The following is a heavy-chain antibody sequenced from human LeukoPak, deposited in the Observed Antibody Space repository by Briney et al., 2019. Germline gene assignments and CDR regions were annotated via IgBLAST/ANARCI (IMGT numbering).Heavy chain of an antibody. CDR3: ATYPPGATTCFDY. V-gene: IGHV1-18*01. J-gene: IGHJ4*02. Sequence: GASVKVSCKASGYTFTSYGISWVRQAPGQGLEWMGWISAYNGNTNYAPNLQGRVTMTTDTSTSTAYMELSSLRSEDTAVYYCATYPPGATTCFDYWGQGTLVTVSS. D-gene: IGHD1-26*01. CDR1: GYTFTSYG. CDR2: ISAYNGNT.